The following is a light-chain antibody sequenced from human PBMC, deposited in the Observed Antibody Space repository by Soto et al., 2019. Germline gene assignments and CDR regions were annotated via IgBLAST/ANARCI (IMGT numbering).Light chain of an antibody. J-gene: IGKJ3*01. Sequence: EIVLTQSPGTLSLSPGERATLSCRASQRVNSAYLAWYQQKPGQAPRLLMYGASNRATGTPDRFSGNGSGKDYTLTISRLAPEDLAVYYCQQYDNWGTFGSGNKVHIK. CDR2: GAS. CDR1: QRVNSAY. CDR3: QQYDNWGT. V-gene: IGKV3-20*01.